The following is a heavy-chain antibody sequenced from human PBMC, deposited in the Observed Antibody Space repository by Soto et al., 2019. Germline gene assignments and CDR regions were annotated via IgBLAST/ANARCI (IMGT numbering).Heavy chain of an antibody. D-gene: IGHD2-2*01. J-gene: IGHJ4*02. CDR3: ARDLRGPLGYCSSTSCSSLDY. V-gene: IGHV1-69*04. Sequence: SVKVSCKASGGTFSSYTISWVRQAPGQGLEWMGRIIPILGIANYAQKFQGRVTMTTDTSTSTAYMELRSLRSDDTAVYYCARDLRGPLGYCSSTSCSSLDYWGQGTLVTVSS. CDR1: GGTFSSYT. CDR2: IIPILGIA.